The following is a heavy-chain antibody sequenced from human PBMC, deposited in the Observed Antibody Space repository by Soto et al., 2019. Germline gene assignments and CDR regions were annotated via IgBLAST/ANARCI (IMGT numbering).Heavy chain of an antibody. V-gene: IGHV1-18*04. CDR3: ATDERDDCSSINCHYFDQ. CDR2: ISLHNGDK. D-gene: IGHD2-2*01. J-gene: IGHJ4*02. Sequence: QVQLVQSGGEVKKPGASVKVSCKALGTTSAISWVPQAPGRGLEWLEWISLHNGDKNNAPQFQGRVTLTTDTSTGTAYMELRSLRSDDTAVYYCATDERDDCSSINCHYFDQWGQGALVTVSS. CDR1: GTTSA.